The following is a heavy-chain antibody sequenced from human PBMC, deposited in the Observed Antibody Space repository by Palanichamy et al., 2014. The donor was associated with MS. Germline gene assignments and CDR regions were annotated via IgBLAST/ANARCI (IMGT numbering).Heavy chain of an antibody. CDR1: GGSFSGYY. CDR3: ARGTTVVPAAKTYYFDY. D-gene: IGHD2-2*01. J-gene: IGHJ4*02. CDR2: INHSGST. V-gene: IGHV4-34*01. Sequence: QVQLQHGAAGLLKPSETLSLTCAVYGGSFSGYYWSWIRQPPRKGLEWIGEINHSGSTNYNPSLKSRVTISVDTSKNQFSLKLSSVTAADTAVYYCARGTTVVPAAKTYYFDYWGQGTLVTVSS.